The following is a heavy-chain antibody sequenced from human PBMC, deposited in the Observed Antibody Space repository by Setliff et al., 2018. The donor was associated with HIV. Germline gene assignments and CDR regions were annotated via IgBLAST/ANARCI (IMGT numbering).Heavy chain of an antibody. V-gene: IGHV3-66*01. CDR3: ARGGSGSPFDY. D-gene: IGHD1-26*01. J-gene: IGHJ4*02. Sequence: GGSLRLSCAASGLIVNTNYMSWARQAPGKGLEWVSVIYRSGDTYYADSVKGRFTIFRDSSKNTLDLQMNSLRVEDTAVYYCARGGSGSPFDYWGQGTLVTVSS. CDR2: IYRSGDT. CDR1: GLIVNTNY.